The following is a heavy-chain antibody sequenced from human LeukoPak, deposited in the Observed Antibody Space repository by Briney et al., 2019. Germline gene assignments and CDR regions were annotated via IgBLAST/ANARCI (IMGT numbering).Heavy chain of an antibody. CDR3: ARVLGGYGDFQIFQH. Sequence: PSQTLSLTCAVSGGSISSGGYSWSWIRQPPGKGLEWIGYIYHSGSTYYNPSLKSRVTISVDRSKNQFSLKLSSVTAADTAVYYCARVLGGYGDFQIFQHWGQGTLVTVSS. J-gene: IGHJ1*01. CDR2: IYHSGST. V-gene: IGHV4-30-2*01. D-gene: IGHD4-17*01. CDR1: GGSISSGGYS.